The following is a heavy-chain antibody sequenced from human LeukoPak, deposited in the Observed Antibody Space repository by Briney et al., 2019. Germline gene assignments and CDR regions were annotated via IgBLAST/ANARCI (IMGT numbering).Heavy chain of an antibody. Sequence: SETLSLTCTVSGYSISSGYYWGWIRQPPGKGLEWIGEINHSGSTNYNPSLKSRVTISVDTSKNQFSLKLSSVTAADTAVYYCARRRTSMRIDYWGQGTLVTVSS. CDR3: ARRRTSMRIDY. J-gene: IGHJ4*02. CDR1: GYSISSGYY. D-gene: IGHD1-1*01. V-gene: IGHV4-38-2*02. CDR2: INHSGST.